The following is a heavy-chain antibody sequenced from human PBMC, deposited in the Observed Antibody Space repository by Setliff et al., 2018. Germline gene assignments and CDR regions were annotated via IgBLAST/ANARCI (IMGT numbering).Heavy chain of an antibody. J-gene: IGHJ6*02. CDR1: GGSFSNYY. Sequence: LSETLSLTCTVYGGSFSNYYWGWIRQSPGKGLEWIGEINDSGTTNYSPSLKSRVTISLDASTNQFSLKLSSVTAADTAVYYCAKEYVVIQFVTNVHNHYGMDVWGQGTTVTVSS. D-gene: IGHD2-21*01. CDR2: INDSGTT. CDR3: AKEYVVIQFVTNVHNHYGMDV. V-gene: IGHV4-34*01.